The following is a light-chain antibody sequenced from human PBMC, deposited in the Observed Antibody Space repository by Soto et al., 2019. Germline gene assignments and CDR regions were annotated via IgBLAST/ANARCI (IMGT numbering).Light chain of an antibody. CDR3: QYYYSSPPT. CDR2: GAS. J-gene: IGKJ1*01. Sequence: AIRMTQSPSSFSASIGDRVTITCRASQDISSSLGWYQQIPGRAPKLLISGASNLQSGVPSRFSGSGSGTDFTLTISSLQSEDFATYYCQYYYSSPPTFGQGTKVEIK. V-gene: IGKV1-8*01. CDR1: QDISSS.